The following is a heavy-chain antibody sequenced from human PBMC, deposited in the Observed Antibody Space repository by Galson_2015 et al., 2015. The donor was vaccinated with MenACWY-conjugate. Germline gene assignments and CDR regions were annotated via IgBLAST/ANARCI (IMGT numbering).Heavy chain of an antibody. Sequence: VKVSCKVSGYTFMDYYMHWVQQAPGKGLEWMGLVDPEDAETKYAERFQGRVTISADTSTDTAYLELSSLRSEDTGVYYCATGVAKELTTVTMHYWGQGTPVTVSS. CDR1: GYTFMDYY. CDR3: ATGVAKELTTVTMHY. D-gene: IGHD4-17*01. CDR2: VDPEDAET. V-gene: IGHV1-69-2*01. J-gene: IGHJ4*02.